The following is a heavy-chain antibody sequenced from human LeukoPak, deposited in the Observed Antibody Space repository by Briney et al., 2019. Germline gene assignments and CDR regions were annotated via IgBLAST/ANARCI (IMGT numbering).Heavy chain of an antibody. V-gene: IGHV1-69*05. CDR1: GGTFSSYA. CDR2: IIPIFGTA. J-gene: IGHJ4*02. CDR3: ARDVGVVPAASFFVY. D-gene: IGHD2-2*01. Sequence: SVKVSCKASGGTFSSYAISWVRQAPGQGLEWMGGIIPIFGTANYAQKLQGRVTMTTDTSTSTAYMELRSLRSDDTAVYYCARDVGVVPAASFFVYWGQGTLVTVSS.